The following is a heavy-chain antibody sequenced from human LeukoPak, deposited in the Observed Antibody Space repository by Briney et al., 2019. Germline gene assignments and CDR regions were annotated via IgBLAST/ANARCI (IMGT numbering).Heavy chain of an antibody. V-gene: IGHV3-33*01. CDR2: IWYDGSNK. J-gene: IGHJ4*02. D-gene: IGHD2-2*01. Sequence: GGSLRLSCAASGFTFSSYGMHWVRQAPGKGLEWVAVIWYDGSNKYYADSVKGRFTISRDNSKNTLYLQMNSLRAEDTAVYYCAREPHRYCSSTSCSSADYWGQGTLVTVSS. CDR1: GFTFSSYG. CDR3: AREPHRYCSSTSCSSADY.